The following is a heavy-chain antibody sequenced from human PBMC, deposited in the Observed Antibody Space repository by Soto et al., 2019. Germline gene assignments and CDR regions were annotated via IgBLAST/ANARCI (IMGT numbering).Heavy chain of an antibody. D-gene: IGHD6-13*01. CDR3: AKEGIAAAAYYGMDV. Sequence: QVQLVESGGGVVQPGRSLRLSCAASGFTFSSYGMHWVRQAPGKGLEWVAVIWYDGSNKYYADSVKGRFTISRDNSKNTLYLQMNSLRAEDTAVYYCAKEGIAAAAYYGMDVWGQGTTVTVSS. CDR2: IWYDGSNK. V-gene: IGHV3-33*06. J-gene: IGHJ6*02. CDR1: GFTFSSYG.